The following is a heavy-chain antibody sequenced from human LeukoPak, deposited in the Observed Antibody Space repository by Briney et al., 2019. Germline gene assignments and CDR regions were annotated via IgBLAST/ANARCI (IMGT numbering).Heavy chain of an antibody. D-gene: IGHD1-26*01. V-gene: IGHV1-69*13. J-gene: IGHJ3*02. CDR2: IIPIFGTA. CDR3: ARDRKWERFGAFDI. CDR1: GGTFSRYA. Sequence: SVKVSCKASGGTFSRYAISWVRQAPGQGLEWMGGIIPIFGTANYAQKFQGRVTITADESTSTAYMELSSLRSEDTAVYYCARDRKWERFGAFDIWGQGTMVTVSS.